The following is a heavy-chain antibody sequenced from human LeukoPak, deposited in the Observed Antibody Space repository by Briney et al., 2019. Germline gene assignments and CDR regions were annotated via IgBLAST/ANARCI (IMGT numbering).Heavy chain of an antibody. Sequence: SETLSLTCAVYGGSFSGYYWSWIRQPPGKGLEWIGEINHSGSTNYNPSLKSRVTISVETSKNQFSLKLSSVTAADTAVYYCARVGTTTVRPFDYWGQGTLVTVSS. V-gene: IGHV4-34*01. D-gene: IGHD4-17*01. CDR2: INHSGST. J-gene: IGHJ4*02. CDR3: ARVGTTTVRPFDY. CDR1: GGSFSGYY.